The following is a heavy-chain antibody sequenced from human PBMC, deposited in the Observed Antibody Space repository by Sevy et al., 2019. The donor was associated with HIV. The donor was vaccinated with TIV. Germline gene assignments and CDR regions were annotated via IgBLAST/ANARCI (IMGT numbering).Heavy chain of an antibody. CDR2: IYSGGST. D-gene: IGHD3-22*01. J-gene: IGHJ5*02. V-gene: IGHV3-53*01. Sequence: GGSLRLSCAASGFTVSSNYMSWVRQAPGKGLEWVSVIYSGGSTYYADSVKGRFTISRDNSKNTLYLQMNSLRAEDTAVYYCAREGYYDSRSSWGQGTLVTVSS. CDR3: AREGYYDSRSS. CDR1: GFTVSSNY.